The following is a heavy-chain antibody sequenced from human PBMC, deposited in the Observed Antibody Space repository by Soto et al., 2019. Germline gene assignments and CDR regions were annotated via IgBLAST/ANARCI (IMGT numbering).Heavy chain of an antibody. CDR3: AHRLALNGHWNYGRFDY. J-gene: IGHJ4*02. V-gene: IGHV2-5*02. CDR1: GFSLTTYGVG. Sequence: QITLKESGPTLVKPTQTLTLTCTFSGFSLTTYGVGVGWIRQPPGEALEWLALIYWDDDKRSSPSLESRLTITTATSKNQVVLTMANMDPVDTATYYCAHRLALNGHWNYGRFDYWGPGILITVSS. D-gene: IGHD1-7*01. CDR2: IYWDDDK.